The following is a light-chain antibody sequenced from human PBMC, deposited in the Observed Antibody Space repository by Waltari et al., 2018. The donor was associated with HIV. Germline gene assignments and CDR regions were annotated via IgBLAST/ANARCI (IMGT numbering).Light chain of an antibody. J-gene: IGLJ2*01. CDR1: SSNIGSNP. CDR2: NNN. V-gene: IGLV1-44*01. CDR3: AAWDDSLNGHVL. Sequence: QSVLTQPPSASGTPGQRVTFSCSGSSSNIGSNPVDWYQKLPGTAPRLLIYNNNRGPSGSPDRVSGSKSGTSASLAISGLQSEDEADYYCAAWDDSLNGHVLFGGGTKLTVL.